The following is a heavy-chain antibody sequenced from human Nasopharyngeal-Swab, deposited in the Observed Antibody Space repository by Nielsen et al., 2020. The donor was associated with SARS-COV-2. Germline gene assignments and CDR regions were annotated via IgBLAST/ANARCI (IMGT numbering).Heavy chain of an antibody. CDR2: ISGSGGST. CDR1: GFTFSSYA. D-gene: IGHD3-16*01. V-gene: IGHV3-23*01. J-gene: IGHJ4*02. Sequence: GESLKTSCAASGFTFSSYAMSWVRQAPGKGLEWVSAISGSGGSTYYADSVKGRFTISRDNSKNTLYLQMNSLRAEDTAVYYCAKRPTGSTFGDWGQGTLVTVSS. CDR3: AKRPTGSTFGD.